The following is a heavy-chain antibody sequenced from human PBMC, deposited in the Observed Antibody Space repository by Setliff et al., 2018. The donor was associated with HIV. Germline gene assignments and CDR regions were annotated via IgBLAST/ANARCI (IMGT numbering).Heavy chain of an antibody. Sequence: PGGSLRLSCAASGFTFSSYEMNWVRQAPGKGLEWLSYISSSGSTIYYADSVKGRFTVSRDDAKNSLYLQMNSLRAEDTAVYYCAKDRSGSYSFARGWGQGTLVTVSS. CDR3: AKDRSGSYSFARG. V-gene: IGHV3-48*03. CDR2: ISSSGSTI. CDR1: GFTFSSYE. J-gene: IGHJ4*02. D-gene: IGHD1-26*01.